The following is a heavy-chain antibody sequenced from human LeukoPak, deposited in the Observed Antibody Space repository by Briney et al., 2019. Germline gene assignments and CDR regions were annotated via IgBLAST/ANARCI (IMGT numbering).Heavy chain of an antibody. J-gene: IGHJ3*02. Sequence: GGPLRLSCAASGFTFSSYSMNWVRQAPGKGLEWVSSISSSSSYIYYADSVKGRFTISRDNAKNSLYLQMNSLRAEDTAVYYCARDFSYDYRDDAFDIWGQGTMVTVSS. D-gene: IGHD4/OR15-4a*01. CDR2: ISSSSSYI. V-gene: IGHV3-21*01. CDR3: ARDFSYDYRDDAFDI. CDR1: GFTFSSYS.